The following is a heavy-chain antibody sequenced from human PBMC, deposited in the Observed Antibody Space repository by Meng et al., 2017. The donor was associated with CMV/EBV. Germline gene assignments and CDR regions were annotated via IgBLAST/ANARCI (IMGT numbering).Heavy chain of an antibody. CDR2: INPSGGST. J-gene: IGHJ4*02. D-gene: IGHD5-18*01. V-gene: IGHV1-46*01. CDR3: ARDKIQLWPTVGYFDY. Sequence: QWQLVECGAEVRKPGASVKVSCKASGYTFTSYYMHWVRQAPGQGLEWMGIINPSGGSTSYAQKFQGRVTMTRDTSTSTVYMELSSLRSEYTAVYYCARDKIQLWPTVGYFDYWGQGTLVTVSS. CDR1: GYTFTSYY.